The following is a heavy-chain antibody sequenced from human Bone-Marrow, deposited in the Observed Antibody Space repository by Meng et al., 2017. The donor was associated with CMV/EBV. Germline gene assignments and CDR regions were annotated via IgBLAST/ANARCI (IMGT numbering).Heavy chain of an antibody. J-gene: IGHJ6*02. D-gene: IGHD6-13*01. CDR1: GFTFSSYW. Sequence: GGSLRLSCAASGFTFSSYWMSWVRQAPGKGLEWVANRKQDGSEKYYVDSVKGRFTISRDNAKNSLYLQMNSLRAEDTAVYYCARDKAAAGNWVDYYYYYNGMDVWGQGTTVTVSS. CDR3: ARDKAAAGNWVDYYYYYNGMDV. V-gene: IGHV3-7*01. CDR2: RKQDGSEK.